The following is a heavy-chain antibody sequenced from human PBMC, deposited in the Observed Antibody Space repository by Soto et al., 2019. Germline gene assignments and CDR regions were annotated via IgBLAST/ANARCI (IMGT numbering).Heavy chain of an antibody. CDR1: GGSISSSNW. J-gene: IGHJ4*02. CDR3: ARDGDMAAAGIFDY. D-gene: IGHD6-13*01. CDR2: IYHSGST. Sequence: PSETLSLTCAVSGGSISSSNWWSWVRQPPGKGLEWIGEIYHSGSTNYNPSLKSRVTISVDKSKNQFSLKLSSVTAADTAVYYCARDGDMAAAGIFDYWGQGTLVTVSS. V-gene: IGHV4-4*02.